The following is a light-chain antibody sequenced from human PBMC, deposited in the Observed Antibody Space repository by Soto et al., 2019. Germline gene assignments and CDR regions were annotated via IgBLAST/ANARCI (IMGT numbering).Light chain of an antibody. CDR3: QPYNNWPPIT. Sequence: EIVMPQSPATLSVSPGERATLSCRASQSVSSNLAWYQQKPGQAPRLLIYGASTRATGIPARFSGSGSGTEFTLTISSLQSEDFAVDYCQPYNNWPPITFGQGTKLEIK. V-gene: IGKV3-15*01. CDR2: GAS. CDR1: QSVSSN. J-gene: IGKJ2*01.